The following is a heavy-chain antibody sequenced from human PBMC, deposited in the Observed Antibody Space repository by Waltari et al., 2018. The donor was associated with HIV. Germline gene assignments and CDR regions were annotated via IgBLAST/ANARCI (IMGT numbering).Heavy chain of an antibody. J-gene: IGHJ4*02. CDR3: ARGSGDY. Sequence: EVQLVESGGGLVQPGGSLRLSCAASGFTFSSYAMHWVRQAPGKGLEYVSAISSNGGSTYYANSVKGRFTISRDNSKNTLYLQMGSLRAEDMAVYYCARGSGDYWGQGTLVTVSS. CDR2: ISSNGGST. V-gene: IGHV3-64*01. CDR1: GFTFSSYA. D-gene: IGHD3-10*01.